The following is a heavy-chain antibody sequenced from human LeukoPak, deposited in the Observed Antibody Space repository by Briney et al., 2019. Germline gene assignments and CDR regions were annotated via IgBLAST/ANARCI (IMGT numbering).Heavy chain of an antibody. CDR1: GFPLSSYS. V-gene: IGHV3-48*01. J-gene: IGHJ4*02. CDR3: STAKFDN. CDR2: TNIDSITV. Sequence: PGGSLRPSCAASGFPLSSYSINWVRQAPGKGLEWVSYTNIDSITVNYADSVKGRFTISRDNAKNSLYLQMNSLRAEDTAVYYCSTAKFDNWGQGTLVTVSS.